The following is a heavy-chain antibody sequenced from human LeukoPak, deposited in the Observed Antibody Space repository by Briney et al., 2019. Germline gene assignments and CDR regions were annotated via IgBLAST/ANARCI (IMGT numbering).Heavy chain of an antibody. Sequence: GGSLRLSCAASGFTFDDYAMHWVRQAPGKGLEWVSLISGDGGSTYYADSVKGRFTISRDNSKNSLYLQMNSLRTDDTALYYCAKTYGLSDYYDSSGTDYWGQGTLVTVSS. CDR3: AKTYGLSDYYDSSGTDY. CDR2: ISGDGGST. D-gene: IGHD3-22*01. J-gene: IGHJ4*02. V-gene: IGHV3-43*02. CDR1: GFTFDDYA.